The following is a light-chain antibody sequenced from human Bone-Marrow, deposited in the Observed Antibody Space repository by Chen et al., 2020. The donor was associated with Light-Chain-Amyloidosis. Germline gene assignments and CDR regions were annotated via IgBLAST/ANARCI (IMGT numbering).Light chain of an antibody. Sequence: QSALTQPASVSGSPGQSLTISCTGTSSDVGGDNHVSWYQQHPDKAPKLMIYEVTNRPSWVPDRFSGSKSDNTASLTSSGLQTEDEADYFCSSYTMTNTLVFGSGTRVTVL. CDR1: SSDVGGDNH. V-gene: IGLV2-14*01. CDR2: EVT. CDR3: SSYTMTNTLV. J-gene: IGLJ1*01.